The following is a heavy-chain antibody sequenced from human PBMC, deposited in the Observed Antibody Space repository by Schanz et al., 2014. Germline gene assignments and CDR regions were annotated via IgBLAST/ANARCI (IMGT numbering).Heavy chain of an antibody. Sequence: GGSLRLSCAASGITFSSHSFNWVRQAPGKGLVWVSRIKSDGSSTSYADSVKGRFTISRDNAKNTLYLQMNSLRAEDTAVYYCARPALWFGDNCFDPWGQGTLVTVSS. V-gene: IGHV3-74*01. CDR1: GITFSSHS. D-gene: IGHD3-10*01. CDR2: IKSDGSST. J-gene: IGHJ5*02. CDR3: ARPALWFGDNCFDP.